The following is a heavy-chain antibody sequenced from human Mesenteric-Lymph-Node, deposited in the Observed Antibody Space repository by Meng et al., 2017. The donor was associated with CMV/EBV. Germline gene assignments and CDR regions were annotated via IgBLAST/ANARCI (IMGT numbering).Heavy chain of an antibody. D-gene: IGHD1-26*01. V-gene: IGHV4-4*02. CDR2: IYHSGST. Sequence: GSLRLSCGASGFDFSSYEMNWVRQAPGRGLEWIGEIYHSGSTNYNPSLKSRVTISVDKSKNQFSLKLSSVTAADTAVYYCAREEVDGFDYWGQGTLVTVSS. CDR3: AREEVDGFDY. J-gene: IGHJ4*02. CDR1: GFDFSSYEM.